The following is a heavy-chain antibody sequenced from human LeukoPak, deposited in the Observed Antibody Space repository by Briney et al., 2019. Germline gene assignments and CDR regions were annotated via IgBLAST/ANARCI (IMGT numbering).Heavy chain of an antibody. CDR3: VRRDSSGYYAN. CDR1: GGSLSYYY. D-gene: IGHD3-22*01. Sequence: PSETLSLTCTVSGGSLSYYYWSWIRQPPGKGLEWIGYIYYSGSTNYNPSLKSRVTISVDTSKNQFSLRLSSVTAADTAVYYCVRRDSSGYYANWGQGTLVIVSS. CDR2: IYYSGST. J-gene: IGHJ4*02. V-gene: IGHV4-59*08.